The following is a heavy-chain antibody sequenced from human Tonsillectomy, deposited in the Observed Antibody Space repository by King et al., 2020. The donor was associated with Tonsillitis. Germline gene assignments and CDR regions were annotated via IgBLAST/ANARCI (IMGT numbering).Heavy chain of an antibody. V-gene: IGHV4-39*01. CDR3: ARRENYYYYYMDV. CDR2: IYYSGST. CDR1: GGSISSSTYY. J-gene: IGHJ6*03. Sequence: QLQESGPGLVKPSETLSLTCTVSGGSISSSTYYWGWIRQPPGKGLEWIGNIYYSGSTYYNPSLKSRVTISVDTLRNQFSLNLSSVTAADTAVYYCARRENYYYYYMDVWGKGTTVTVSS.